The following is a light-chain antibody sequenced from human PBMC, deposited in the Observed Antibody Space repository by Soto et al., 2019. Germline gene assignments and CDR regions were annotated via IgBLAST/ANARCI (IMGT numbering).Light chain of an antibody. CDR2: DVT. J-gene: IGLJ1*01. V-gene: IGLV2-11*01. Sequence: QSALTQPRSVSGSPGQSVTISCSGSSSDVGGYNYVSWYQQQPGKAPKLLIYDVTIRTSGVSDRFSGSKSGNTASLTISDLQAEDDGDYYCCSYAGTYTFLVFGTGTKVTVL. CDR3: CSYAGTYTFLV. CDR1: SSDVGGYNY.